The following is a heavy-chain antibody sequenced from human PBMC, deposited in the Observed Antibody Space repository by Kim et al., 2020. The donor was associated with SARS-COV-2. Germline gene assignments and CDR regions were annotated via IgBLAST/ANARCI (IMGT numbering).Heavy chain of an antibody. Sequence: GGSLRLSCAASGFTFSSYGMHWARQAPGKGLEWVAVIWYDGSNKYYADSVKGRFTISRDNSKNTLYLQMNSLRAEDTAVYYCARDRQSSGWLGMDVWGQGTTVTVSS. V-gene: IGHV3-33*08. CDR2: IWYDGSNK. CDR1: GFTFSSYG. J-gene: IGHJ6*02. CDR3: ARDRQSSGWLGMDV. D-gene: IGHD6-19*01.